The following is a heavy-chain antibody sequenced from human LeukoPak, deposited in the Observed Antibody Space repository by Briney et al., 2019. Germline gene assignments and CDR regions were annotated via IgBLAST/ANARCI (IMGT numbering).Heavy chain of an antibody. D-gene: IGHD3-9*01. CDR1: GGSISSYY. J-gene: IGHJ6*03. CDR2: IYYSGST. Sequence: PSETLSLTCTVSGGSISSYYWSWIRQPPGKGLEWIGYIYYSGSTNYNPSLKSRVTISVDTSKNQFSLKLSSVTAADTAVYYCASGLAIPRSYILTGRPHYYMDVWGKGTTVTVSS. V-gene: IGHV4-59*01. CDR3: ASGLAIPRSYILTGRPHYYMDV.